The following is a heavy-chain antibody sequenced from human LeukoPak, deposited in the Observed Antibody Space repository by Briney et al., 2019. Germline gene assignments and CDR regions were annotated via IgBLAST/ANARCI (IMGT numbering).Heavy chain of an antibody. CDR1: GGSISSSSYY. V-gene: IGHV4-39*07. J-gene: IGHJ4*02. D-gene: IGHD3-10*01. Sequence: SETLSLTCTVSGGSISSSSYYWGWIRQPPGKGLEWIGSIYYSGSTYYNPSLKSRVTISVDTSKNQFSLKLSSVTAADTAVYYCARVYYGSGNLWYFDYWGQGTLVTVSS. CDR3: ARVYYGSGNLWYFDY. CDR2: IYYSGST.